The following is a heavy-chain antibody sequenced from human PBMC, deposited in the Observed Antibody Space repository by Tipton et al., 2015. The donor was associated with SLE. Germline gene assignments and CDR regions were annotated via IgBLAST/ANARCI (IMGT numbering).Heavy chain of an antibody. D-gene: IGHD6-19*01. CDR1: GFTFGDYA. Sequence: SLRLSCTASGFTFGDYAMSWVRQAPGKGLEWVGFIRSKAYGGTTEYAASVKGRFTISRDDSKSIAYLQMNSLKTEDTAVYYCTRDPNNSGVDYWGQGTLVTVSS. J-gene: IGHJ4*02. V-gene: IGHV3-49*04. CDR2: IRSKAYGGTT. CDR3: TRDPNNSGVDY.